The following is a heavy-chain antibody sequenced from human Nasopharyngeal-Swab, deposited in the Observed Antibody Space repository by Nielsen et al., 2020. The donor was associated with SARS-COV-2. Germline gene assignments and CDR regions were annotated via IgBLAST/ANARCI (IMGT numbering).Heavy chain of an antibody. CDR3: ASMRPRYYYGMDV. V-gene: IGHV4-59*01. CDR2: IYYSGST. J-gene: IGHJ6*02. Sequence: IRQPPGKGLEWIGYIYYSGSTNYNPSLKSRVTISVDTSKNQFSLKLSSVTAADTAVYYCASMRPRYYYGMDVWGQGTTVTVSS. D-gene: IGHD3-16*01.